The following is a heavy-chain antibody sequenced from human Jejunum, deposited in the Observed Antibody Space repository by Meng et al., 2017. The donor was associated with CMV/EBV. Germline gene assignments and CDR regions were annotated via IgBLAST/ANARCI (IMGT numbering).Heavy chain of an antibody. CDR1: GFTFRDWW. Sequence: CAASGFTFRDWWMTWVRLAPGKGLEWVANIKEDGSEKYYVDSVRGRFTISRDNTRNSMYLQMNSLRVEDSAVYYCARDFGWFRIDPWGQGTLVTVSS. J-gene: IGHJ5*02. V-gene: IGHV3-7*01. CDR3: ARDFGWFRIDP. D-gene: IGHD6-19*01. CDR2: IKEDGSEK.